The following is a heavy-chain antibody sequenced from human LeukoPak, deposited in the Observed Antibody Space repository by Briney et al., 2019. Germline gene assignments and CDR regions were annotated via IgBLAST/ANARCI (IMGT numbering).Heavy chain of an antibody. D-gene: IGHD5-18*01. V-gene: IGHV3-21*01. Sequence: GGSLRLSCAASGFTFSSYSVNWVRLAPRKGLEWVSSISSSSSYIYYADSVKGRFTISRDNAKNSLYLQMNSLRAEDTAVYYCARDYRGYSYVDYWGQGTLVTVSS. CDR3: ARDYRGYSYVDY. CDR1: GFTFSSYS. CDR2: ISSSSSYI. J-gene: IGHJ4*02.